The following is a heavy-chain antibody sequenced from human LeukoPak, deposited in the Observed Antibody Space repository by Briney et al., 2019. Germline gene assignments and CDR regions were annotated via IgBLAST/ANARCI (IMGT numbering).Heavy chain of an antibody. V-gene: IGHV1-2*02. CDR3: ARANANYFDY. Sequence: ASVKVSCKTSGYTFTGYYLHWVRLAPGQGLEWMGWLIPNNGGTNYAQKFQGRVTMTRDTSISTAFMELSRLRSDDTAIYYCARANANYFDYWGQGTLVTASS. CDR1: GYTFTGYY. J-gene: IGHJ4*02. CDR2: LIPNNGGT.